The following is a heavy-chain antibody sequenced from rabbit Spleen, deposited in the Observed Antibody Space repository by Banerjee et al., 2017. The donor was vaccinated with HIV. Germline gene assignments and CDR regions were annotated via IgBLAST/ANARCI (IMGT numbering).Heavy chain of an antibody. CDR2: IYVGSGGGT. D-gene: IGHD7-1*01. V-gene: IGHV1S45*01. J-gene: IGHJ4*01. Sequence: QEQLVESGGGLVQPTGSLTLTCKASGFSFSYSYWICWVRQAPGKGLEWIACIYVGSGGGTKYASWAKGRFTISQTSSTTVDLKMTSLTAADTATYFCARDRDSPGSDPYYFDLWGPGTLVTVS. CDR1: GFSFSYSYW. CDR3: ARDRDSPGSDPYYFDL.